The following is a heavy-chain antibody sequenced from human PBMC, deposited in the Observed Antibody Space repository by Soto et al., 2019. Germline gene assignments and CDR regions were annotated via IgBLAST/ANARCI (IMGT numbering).Heavy chain of an antibody. CDR2: ISYDGSNK. CDR1: GFTFSSYA. V-gene: IGHV3-30-3*01. Sequence: PGGSLRLSCAASGFTFSSYAMHWVRQAPGKGLEWVAVISYDGSNKYYADPVKGRFTISGDNSKNTLYLQMNSLRAEDTAVYYCARGGRHLAAPYYYYGMDVWGKGTKVTVTS. D-gene: IGHD1-26*01. CDR3: ARGGRHLAAPYYYYGMDV. J-gene: IGHJ6*04.